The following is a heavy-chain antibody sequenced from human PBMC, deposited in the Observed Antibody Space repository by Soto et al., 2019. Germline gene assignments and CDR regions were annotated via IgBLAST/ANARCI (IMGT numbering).Heavy chain of an antibody. CDR1: GGSFSGYY. CDR3: ARVPVVVVAATPAAEKYYFDY. J-gene: IGHJ4*02. V-gene: IGHV4-34*01. CDR2: INHSRST. Sequence: PSETLSLTCAVYGGSFSGYYWSWIRQPPGKGLEWIGEINHSRSTNYNPSLKSRVTISVDTSKNQFSLKLSSVTAADTAVYYCARVPVVVVAATPAAEKYYFDYWGQGTLVTVSS. D-gene: IGHD2-15*01.